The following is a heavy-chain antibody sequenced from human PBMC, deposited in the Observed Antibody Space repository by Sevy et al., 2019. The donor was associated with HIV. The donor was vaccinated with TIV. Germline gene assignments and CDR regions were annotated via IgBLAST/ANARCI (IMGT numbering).Heavy chain of an antibody. D-gene: IGHD3-10*01. J-gene: IGHJ4*02. CDR2: INHSGST. CDR3: ARGGDYLLVDY. V-gene: IGHV4-34*01. CDR1: GGSFSGFY. Sequence: SETLSLTCTVSGGSFSGFYWSWIRQPPGKGLQWLGEINHSGSTNYNSSLESRVTISVDTSKNQFSLKLTSVTAADTAVYYCARGGDYLLVDYWGQGTLVTVSS.